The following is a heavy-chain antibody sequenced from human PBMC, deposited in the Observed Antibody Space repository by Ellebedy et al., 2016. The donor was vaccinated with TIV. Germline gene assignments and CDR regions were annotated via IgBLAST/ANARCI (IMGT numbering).Heavy chain of an antibody. CDR3: VTEGTLLSSGRTGSAFDI. J-gene: IGHJ3*02. CDR1: GFPFSSYG. CDR2: VSQDESAK. V-gene: IGHV3-30*03. Sequence: GESLKISCAASGFPFSSYGIPCVRQAPGKGLEWGAFVSQDESAKYYGGSVRGRFTISRDNSKSTLHLEMNSLRPEDTAVYHCVTEGTLLSSGRTGSAFDIWGQGTMVTVSP. D-gene: IGHD1-14*01.